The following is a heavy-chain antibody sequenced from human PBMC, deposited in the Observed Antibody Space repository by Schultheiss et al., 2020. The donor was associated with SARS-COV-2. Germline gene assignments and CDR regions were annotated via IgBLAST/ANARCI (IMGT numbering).Heavy chain of an antibody. CDR3: ARGPGLPEIFGEFDY. CDR1: GGSFRGYY. J-gene: IGHJ4*02. V-gene: IGHV4-34*01. Sequence: SQTLSLTCAVYGGSFRGYYWSWIRQPPGKGLEWIGEINHSGSTNYNPSLKSRVTISVDTSKNQFSLKLSSVTAADTAVYYCARGPGLPEIFGEFDYWGQGTLVTVSS. D-gene: IGHD3-3*01. CDR2: INHSGST.